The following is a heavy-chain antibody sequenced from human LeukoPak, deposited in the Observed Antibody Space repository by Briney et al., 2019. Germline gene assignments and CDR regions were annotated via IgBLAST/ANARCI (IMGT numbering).Heavy chain of an antibody. V-gene: IGHV3-23*01. D-gene: IGHD4-17*01. CDR1: GFTFSSYA. CDR2: ISGSGGST. CDR3: AKERAALPYGDPPNY. J-gene: IGHJ4*02. Sequence: GGSLRLSCAASGFTFSSYAMSWVRQAPGKGLEWVSAISGSGGSTYYAYSVEGRFTISRDNSKNTLYLQMNSLRAEDTAVYYCAKERAALPYGDPPNYWGQGTLVTVSS.